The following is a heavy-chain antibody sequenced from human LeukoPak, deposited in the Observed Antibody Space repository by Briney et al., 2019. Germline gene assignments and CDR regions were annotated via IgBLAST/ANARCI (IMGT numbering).Heavy chain of an antibody. V-gene: IGHV1-2*02. Sequence: APVKVSCKASGYTFTGYYMHWVRQAPGQGLEWVGWINPNSVGTNYAQKFQGRVTMTRDTSISTAYMELSRLRSDDTAVYYCASVYCGGDCYPLYYYSGMAVWGQGTTVTVSS. CDR2: INPNSVGT. CDR3: ASVYCGGDCYPLYYYSGMAV. D-gene: IGHD2-21*02. CDR1: GYTFTGYY. J-gene: IGHJ6*01.